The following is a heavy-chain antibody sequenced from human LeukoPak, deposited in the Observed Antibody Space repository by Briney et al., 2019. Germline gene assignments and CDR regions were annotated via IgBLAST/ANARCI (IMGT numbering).Heavy chain of an antibody. V-gene: IGHV4-59*08. CDR1: GGSISSYY. Sequence: SETLSLTCTVSGGSISSYYWSWIRQPPGKGLEWIGYIYYSGSTNYNPSLKSRVTISVDTSKNQFSLKLSFVTAADTAVYYCARRQNYYDSSGYCDYWGQGALVTVSS. D-gene: IGHD3-22*01. CDR2: IYYSGST. CDR3: ARRQNYYDSSGYCDY. J-gene: IGHJ4*02.